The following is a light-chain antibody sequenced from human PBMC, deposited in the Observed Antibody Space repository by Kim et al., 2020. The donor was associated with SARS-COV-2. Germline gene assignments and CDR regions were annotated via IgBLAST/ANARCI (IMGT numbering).Light chain of an antibody. CDR2: DVH. CDR3: SSFASSTSYV. CDR1: RSDVGGYNY. Sequence: QSALTQPASVSGSPGQSITISCTGTRSDVGGYNYVAWYQQHPGKAPKLIIYDVHNRPSGFSDRFSGSKSGNTASLTISGLQAEDEADYYCSSFASSTSYVFGTGTKGTVL. V-gene: IGLV2-14*03. J-gene: IGLJ1*01.